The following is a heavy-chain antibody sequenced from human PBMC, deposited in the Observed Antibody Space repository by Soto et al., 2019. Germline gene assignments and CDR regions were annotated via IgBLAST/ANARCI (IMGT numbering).Heavy chain of an antibody. CDR1: GGSFSGYY. V-gene: IGHV4-34*01. D-gene: IGHD4-17*01. CDR2: ISYSGST. CDR3: ARAHGDYDYYYYGMDV. J-gene: IGHJ6*02. Sequence: SETLSLTCAVYGGSFSGYYWTWIRQSPGKGLEWIGQISYSGSTNYNPSLKSRVTISVDTSKNQFSLKLSSVTAADTAVYYCARAHGDYDYYYYGMDVWGQGTTVTVSS.